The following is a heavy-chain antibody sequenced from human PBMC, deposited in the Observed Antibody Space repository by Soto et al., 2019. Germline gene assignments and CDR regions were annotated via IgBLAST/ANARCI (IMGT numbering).Heavy chain of an antibody. D-gene: IGHD3-16*01. CDR3: ARTFGGHLYSFDF. CDR1: GGSISSGGYS. Sequence: SETLSLTCAVSGGSISSGGYSWSWIRQPPGKGLEWIGYIYHSGSTYYNPSLKSRVTISADKSINTAYLQWSSLKASDTAIYYCARTFGGHLYSFDFWGQGTLVTVSS. V-gene: IGHV4-30-2*01. J-gene: IGHJ4*02. CDR2: IYHSGST.